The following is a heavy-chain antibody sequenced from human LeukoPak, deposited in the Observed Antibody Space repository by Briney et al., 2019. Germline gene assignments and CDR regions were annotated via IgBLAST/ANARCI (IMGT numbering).Heavy chain of an antibody. V-gene: IGHV1-18*01. CDR2: ISAYNGNT. CDR1: GYTFTSYG. CDR3: ARDRMRTTVTTTFDY. Sequence: AASVKVSCKASGYTFTSYGISWVRQAPGQGLEWMGWISAYNGNTNYAQKLQGRVTMTTDTSTSTAYMELRSLRSDDTAVYYCARDRMRTTVTTTFDYWGQGTLVTVS. D-gene: IGHD4-17*01. J-gene: IGHJ4*02.